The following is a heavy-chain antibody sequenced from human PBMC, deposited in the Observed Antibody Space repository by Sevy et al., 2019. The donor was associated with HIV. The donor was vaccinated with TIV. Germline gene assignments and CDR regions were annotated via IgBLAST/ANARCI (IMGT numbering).Heavy chain of an antibody. J-gene: IGHJ5*02. CDR1: GFTVSSNS. CDR3: ARDQSTVSQGGPRFDP. V-gene: IGHV3-53*01. CDR2: ISGGLRT. Sequence: GGSLRLSCATSGFTVSSNSMSWVRQAPGKGLEWVSVISGGLRTYYADSVKGRFTISRDNSENTLYLQMSSLKAEDTAVYYCARDQSTVSQGGPRFDPWGQGTLVTVSS. D-gene: IGHD4-17*01.